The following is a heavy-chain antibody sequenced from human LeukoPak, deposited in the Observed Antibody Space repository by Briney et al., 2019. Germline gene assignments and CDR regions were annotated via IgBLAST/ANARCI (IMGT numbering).Heavy chain of an antibody. D-gene: IGHD7-27*01. Sequence: SETLSLTCTVSGGSISSYYWSWIRQPPGKGLEWIGYIYYSGSTNYNPSLKSRVTISVDTSKNQFSLKLSSVTAADTAVYYCARARLGIEDSGSHAFDIWGQGTMVTVSS. V-gene: IGHV4-59*08. CDR2: IYYSGST. CDR3: ARARLGIEDSGSHAFDI. J-gene: IGHJ3*02. CDR1: GGSISSYY.